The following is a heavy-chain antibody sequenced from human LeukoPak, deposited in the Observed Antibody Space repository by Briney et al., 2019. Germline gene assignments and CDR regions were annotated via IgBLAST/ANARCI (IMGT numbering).Heavy chain of an antibody. CDR2: IYPGDSGT. Sequence: GESLKISCKGSGYSFTSYWIGWVRQMPGKGLEWMGIIYPGDSGTRYSPSFQGQVTISVDRSSTTAYLQWSRLRASDTAMYYCATHPGGLQSGFDNWGQGTLVTVSS. CDR1: GYSFTSYW. D-gene: IGHD5-24*01. CDR3: ATHPGGLQSGFDN. V-gene: IGHV5-51*01. J-gene: IGHJ4*02.